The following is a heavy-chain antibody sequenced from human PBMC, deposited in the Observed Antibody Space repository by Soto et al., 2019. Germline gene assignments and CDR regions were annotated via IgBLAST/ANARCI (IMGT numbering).Heavy chain of an antibody. J-gene: IGHJ3*02. D-gene: IGHD4-17*01. CDR1: GGSISSYY. CDR2: IYYSGST. V-gene: IGHV4-59*01. Sequence: QVQLHESGPGLVKPSETLSLTCTVSGGSISSYYWNWIRQPPGKGLEWIGYIYYSGSTNSNPSLKSRVTISVDTSKNQFSLKLSSVTAADTAVYYCAREGDTTENAFDIWGQGTMVTVSS. CDR3: AREGDTTENAFDI.